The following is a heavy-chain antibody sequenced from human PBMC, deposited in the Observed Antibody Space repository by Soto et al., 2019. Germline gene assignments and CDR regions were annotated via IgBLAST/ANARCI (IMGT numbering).Heavy chain of an antibody. CDR1: GGSFSGYY. CDR3: ARGARVRLRFLEWYTDGGYYYYGMDV. CDR2: INHSGST. Sequence: SETLSLTCAVYGGSFSGYYWSWIRQPPGKGLEWIGEINHSGSTNYNPSLKSRVTISVDTSKDQFSLKLSSVTAADTAVYYCARGARVRLRFLEWYTDGGYYYYGMDVWGQGTTVTVSS. J-gene: IGHJ6*02. D-gene: IGHD3-3*01. V-gene: IGHV4-34*01.